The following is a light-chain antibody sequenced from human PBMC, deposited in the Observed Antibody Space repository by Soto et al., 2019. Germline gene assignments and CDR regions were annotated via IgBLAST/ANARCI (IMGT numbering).Light chain of an antibody. V-gene: IGLV1-40*01. CDR1: SSNIGAGYD. J-gene: IGLJ1*01. CDR2: GNS. CDR3: QSYDSSLGGWV. Sequence: QSVLTQPPSVSGAPGQRVTISCTGSSSNIGAGYDVHWYQQLPGTAPKLLIYGNSNRPSGVPDRCSGSKSGTSASLAITGLQAGDEADYYCQSYDSSLGGWVFGTGTKLTVL.